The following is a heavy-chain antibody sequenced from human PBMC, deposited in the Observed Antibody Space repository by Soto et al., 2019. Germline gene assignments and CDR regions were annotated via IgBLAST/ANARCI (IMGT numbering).Heavy chain of an antibody. D-gene: IGHD2-2*02. Sequence: GGSLRLSCAASGLTFSSYSMNWVRQAPGKGLEWVSYISSSSSTIYYADSVKGRFTISRDNAKNSLYLQMKSLRAEDTAVYYFAFGEEYRYYYYGMDVWGQGTTVTVSS. CDR1: GLTFSSYS. CDR3: AFGEEYRYYYYGMDV. CDR2: ISSSSSTI. V-gene: IGHV3-48*01. J-gene: IGHJ6*02.